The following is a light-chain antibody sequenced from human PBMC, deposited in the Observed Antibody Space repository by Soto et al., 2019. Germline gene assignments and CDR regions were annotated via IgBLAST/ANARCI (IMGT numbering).Light chain of an antibody. CDR1: QSVSSNY. Sequence: EIVLTQSPGTLSLSPGERATLSCRASQSVSSNYLAWYQQKAGQAPRLLIHGASSRATGIPDRFSGSGSGTDFTLTISRLEPEDFAVYYCQQYGSSPRKFGQGTKVEIK. V-gene: IGKV3-20*01. CDR2: GAS. J-gene: IGKJ1*01. CDR3: QQYGSSPRK.